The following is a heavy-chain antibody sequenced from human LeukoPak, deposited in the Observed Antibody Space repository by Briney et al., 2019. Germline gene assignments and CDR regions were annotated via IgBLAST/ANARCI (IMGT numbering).Heavy chain of an antibody. V-gene: IGHV3-30*18. CDR1: GFRLSHSG. Sequence: TRGSLRLSCAASGFRLSHSGMHWVRQAPGKGLEWVALISFDESSEYYADSVKGRFSISRDNSKNTLYLQMNNARVDDTAVYYCAKEVGYGSPYFDYWGQGTLVTVSS. CDR3: AKEVGYGSPYFDY. J-gene: IGHJ4*02. CDR2: ISFDESSE. D-gene: IGHD5-12*01.